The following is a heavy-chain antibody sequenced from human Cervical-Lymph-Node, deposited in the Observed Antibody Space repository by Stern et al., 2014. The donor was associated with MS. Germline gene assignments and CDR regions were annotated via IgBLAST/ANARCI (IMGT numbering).Heavy chain of an antibody. V-gene: IGHV4-59*08. CDR3: ARHKGASFDY. D-gene: IGHD4/OR15-4a*01. CDR1: GDSITNYY. Sequence: QVQLQESGPGLVKPSETLSLTCTVSGDSITNYYWSWIRQSPEKGLEWIGYLHYTGATLYNPSLEGRVSISGDTSKTQFSLTLTSLAAPDTAIYYCARHKGASFDYWGPGTLVTVSS. CDR2: LHYTGAT. J-gene: IGHJ4*02.